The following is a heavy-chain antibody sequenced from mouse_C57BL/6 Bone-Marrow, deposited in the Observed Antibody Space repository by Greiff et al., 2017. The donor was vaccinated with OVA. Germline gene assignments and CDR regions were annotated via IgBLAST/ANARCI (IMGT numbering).Heavy chain of an antibody. D-gene: IGHD1-1*01. J-gene: IGHJ3*01. Sequence: VQLQQPGAELVMPGASVKLSCKASGYTFTSYWMHWVKQRPGQGLEWIGEIDPSDSYTNYNQKFKGKSTLTVDKSSSTAYMQLSSLTSEDSAVYNGARGGSSLFAYWGQGTRVTVSA. CDR3: ARGGSSLFAY. CDR1: GYTFTSYW. V-gene: IGHV1-69*01. CDR2: IDPSDSYT.